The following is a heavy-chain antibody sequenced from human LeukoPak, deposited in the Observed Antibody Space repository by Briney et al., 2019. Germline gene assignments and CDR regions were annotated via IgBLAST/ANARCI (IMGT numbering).Heavy chain of an antibody. CDR3: AKEKSLEFDY. CDR2: ISGSGGTT. J-gene: IGHJ4*02. Sequence: TGGSLRLSCAASGFTFSSFAMSWVRQAPGKGREWVSAISGSGGTTYYADSVKGRFTISRDNSKSTLYLQMNSLRAEDTAVYYCAKEKSLEFDYWGQGTLVTVSS. CDR1: GFTFSSFA. D-gene: IGHD1-1*01. V-gene: IGHV3-23*01.